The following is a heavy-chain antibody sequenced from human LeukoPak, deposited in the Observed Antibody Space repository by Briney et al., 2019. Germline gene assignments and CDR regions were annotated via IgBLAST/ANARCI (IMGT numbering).Heavy chain of an antibody. V-gene: IGHV1-2*02. Sequence: ASVKVSCKASGYAFTGYYLHWWRQAPGQGLEWMGGISPNSGDTNYAQEFQCRVTMTRDTCISTSYRELCRLRSDETCLYYCARPSYYASPGYSHDAASDIWGKGTMVTVSS. D-gene: IGHD3-22*01. CDR2: ISPNSGDT. CDR1: GYAFTGYY. J-gene: IGHJ3*02. CDR3: ARPSYYASPGYSHDAASDI.